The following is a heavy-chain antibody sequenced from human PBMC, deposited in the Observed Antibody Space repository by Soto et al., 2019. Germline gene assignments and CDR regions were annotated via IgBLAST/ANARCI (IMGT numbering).Heavy chain of an antibody. Sequence: PGGSLRLSCAASGFTFSSYEINWVRQAPGKGLEGXSYXXSXGXXXYXXXSVKGRFTISRDNAKNSLYLQMNSLRAEDTAVYYCARDSLDFGYDPWGQGTLVTVSS. CDR1: GFTFSSYE. D-gene: IGHD2-2*03. CDR2: XXSXGXXX. V-gene: IGHV3-48*03. J-gene: IGHJ5*02. CDR3: ARDSLDFGYDP.